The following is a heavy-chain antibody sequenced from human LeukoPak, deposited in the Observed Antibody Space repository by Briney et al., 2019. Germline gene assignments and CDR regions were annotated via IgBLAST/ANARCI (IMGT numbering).Heavy chain of an antibody. J-gene: IGHJ4*02. D-gene: IGHD6-19*01. CDR1: GGSISSYY. V-gene: IGHV4-59*12. CDR3: ARPPRGAYSSGWYLDY. CDR2: IYYSGST. Sequence: SETLSLTCTVSGGSISSYYWSWIRQPPGKGLEWIGYIYYSGSTSYNPSLKSRVTISVDTSKKQFSLKLSSVTAADTAVYYCARPPRGAYSSGWYLDYWGQGTLVTVSS.